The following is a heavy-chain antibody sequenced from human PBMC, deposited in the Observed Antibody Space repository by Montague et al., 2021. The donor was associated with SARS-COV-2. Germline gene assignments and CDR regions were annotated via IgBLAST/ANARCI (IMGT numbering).Heavy chain of an antibody. D-gene: IGHD3-22*01. CDR3: ARDSPVVITTSPWNYYGMDV. Sequence: TLSLTCTVSGGSISSGKYYWSWVRQPAGKGLEWIGRMYTSGSTNYNPSLKSRVTISVDTSKNQFSLKLRSVTAADTAVYHCARDSPVVITTSPWNYYGMDVWGQGTTVTVSS. V-gene: IGHV4-61*02. J-gene: IGHJ6*02. CDR2: MYTSGST. CDR1: GGSISSGKYY.